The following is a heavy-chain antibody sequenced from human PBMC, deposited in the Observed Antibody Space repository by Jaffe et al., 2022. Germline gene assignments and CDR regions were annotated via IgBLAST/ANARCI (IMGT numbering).Heavy chain of an antibody. CDR2: ISYDGSKK. CDR1: GFTFSSYG. CDR3: AKDDHGDYVSYYYYMDV. D-gene: IGHD4-17*01. V-gene: IGHV3-30*18. Sequence: QVQLAESGGGVVQPGRSLRLSCAASGFTFSSYGMHWVRQAPGKGLEWVAGISYDGSKKYYADSVRGRFTISRDNLKNTLYLQMNSLRAEDTAVYYCAKDDHGDYVSYYYYMDVWGKGTTVTVSS. J-gene: IGHJ6*03.